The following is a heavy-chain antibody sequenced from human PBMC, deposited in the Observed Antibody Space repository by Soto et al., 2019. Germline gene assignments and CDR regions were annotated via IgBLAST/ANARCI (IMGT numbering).Heavy chain of an antibody. Sequence: PSVKVSCKASGYTNTSYARQWVRQAHGQRLEWMGWINAGNGNTKYSQKFQGRVTITRDTSASTAYMELSSLRSEDTAVYYCARDGTLFGVVSYYFDYWGQGTLVTVSS. CDR1: GYTNTSYA. J-gene: IGHJ4*02. D-gene: IGHD3-3*01. CDR3: ARDGTLFGVVSYYFDY. V-gene: IGHV1-3*01. CDR2: INAGNGNT.